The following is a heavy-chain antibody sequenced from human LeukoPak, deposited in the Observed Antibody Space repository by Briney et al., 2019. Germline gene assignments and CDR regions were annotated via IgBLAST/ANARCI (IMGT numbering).Heavy chain of an antibody. V-gene: IGHV3-23*01. D-gene: IGHD5-12*01. Sequence: GGSLRLSCVASGFTFSSYAMSWVRQAPGKGLEWVSAISGSGGSTYYADSVKGRFTISRDNSKTTLYLQMDSPRVEDTAVYYCAKAFSSAYDYGPTDYWGQGTLVTVSS. CDR2: ISGSGGST. J-gene: IGHJ4*02. CDR1: GFTFSSYA. CDR3: AKAFSSAYDYGPTDY.